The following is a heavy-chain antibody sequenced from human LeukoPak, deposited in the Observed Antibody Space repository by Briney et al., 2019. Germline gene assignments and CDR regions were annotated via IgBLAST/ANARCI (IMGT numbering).Heavy chain of an antibody. CDR1: GFTFDDYA. D-gene: IGHD2-15*01. J-gene: IGHJ4*02. Sequence: QAGGSLRLSCAASGFTFDDYAMRWVRHDAGKGLGWVSVISWNSGSIGYADSVKRRFTISRYNAKNSLYLQMNSLRAEDTALYYCAKEYCSGGSCYLDYWGQGTLVTVSS. V-gene: IGHV3-9*01. CDR2: ISWNSGSI. CDR3: AKEYCSGGSCYLDY.